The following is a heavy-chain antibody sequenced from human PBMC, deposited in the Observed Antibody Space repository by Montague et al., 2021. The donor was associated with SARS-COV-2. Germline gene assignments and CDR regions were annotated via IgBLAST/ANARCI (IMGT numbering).Heavy chain of an antibody. CDR1: GGSISSSSWY. V-gene: IGHV4-39*01. D-gene: IGHD6-13*01. CDR2: IYYSGST. J-gene: IGHJ4*02. Sequence: SETLSLTCTVSGGSISSSSWYWGWIRQPPGKGLEWIGSIYYSGSTYYXPSLKSRVTISVDTSKNQFSLKLSSVTAADTAVYYCARLLSWIAAAGTIHYFDYWGQGTLVTVSS. CDR3: ARLLSWIAAAGTIHYFDY.